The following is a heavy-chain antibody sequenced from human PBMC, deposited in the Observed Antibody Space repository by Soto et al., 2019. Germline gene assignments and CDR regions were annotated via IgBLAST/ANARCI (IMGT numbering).Heavy chain of an antibody. V-gene: IGHV4-59*11. CDR2: MSNSGTT. CDR1: GGSISSHS. J-gene: IGHJ4*02. D-gene: IGHD6-6*01. CDR3: ATPPRHGAAPR. Sequence: PSETLSLTCTVSGGSISSHSWNWIRQPPGKGLEWIGYMSNSGTTKYNPSLKSRVTISVDTSKNQFSLKLSSVTAADTAVYYCATPPRHGAAPRWGQGTLVTVSS.